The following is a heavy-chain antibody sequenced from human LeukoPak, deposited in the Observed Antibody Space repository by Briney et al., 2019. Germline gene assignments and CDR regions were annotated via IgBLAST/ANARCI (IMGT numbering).Heavy chain of an antibody. Sequence: ASVKVSCKASGGTFSSYAISWVRQAPGQGLEWMGGIIPIFGTANYAQKFQGRVTITADESTSIAYMELSSLRSEDTAVYYCARKAERIMITFGGVIADDAFDIWGQGTMVTVSS. D-gene: IGHD3-16*02. V-gene: IGHV1-69*13. CDR1: GGTFSSYA. CDR2: IIPIFGTA. CDR3: ARKAERIMITFGGVIADDAFDI. J-gene: IGHJ3*02.